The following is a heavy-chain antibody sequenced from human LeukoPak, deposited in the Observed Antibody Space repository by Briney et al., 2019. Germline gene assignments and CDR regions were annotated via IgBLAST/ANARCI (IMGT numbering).Heavy chain of an antibody. CDR2: IIPILGIA. CDR1: GGTFSSYA. V-gene: IGHV1-69*04. D-gene: IGHD3-10*01. Sequence: ASLKVSCKASGGTFSSYAISWVRQAPGQGLEWMGRIIPILGIANYAQKFQGRITITADKSTSTAYMELSSLRSEDTAVYYCARGGWYGAGIFDYWGQGTLVTVSS. CDR3: ARGGWYGAGIFDY. J-gene: IGHJ4*02.